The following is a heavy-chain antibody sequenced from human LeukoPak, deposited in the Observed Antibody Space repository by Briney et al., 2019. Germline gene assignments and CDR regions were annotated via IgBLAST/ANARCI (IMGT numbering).Heavy chain of an antibody. V-gene: IGHV4-59*01. CDR1: GGSISSYY. CDR3: ARAEIVGATLDY. D-gene: IGHD1-26*01. J-gene: IGHJ4*02. Sequence: PSETLSLTCTVSGGSISSYYWNWIRQPPGKGLEWVGFIDHSGSTNSNASLRSRVTISVDRSKNQFSLKLRSVIAADTAVYYCARAEIVGATLDYWGQGTLVTVSS. CDR2: IDHSGST.